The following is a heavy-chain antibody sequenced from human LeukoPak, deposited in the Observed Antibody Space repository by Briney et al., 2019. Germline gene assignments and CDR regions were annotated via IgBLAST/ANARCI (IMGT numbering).Heavy chain of an antibody. J-gene: IGHJ5*02. CDR1: GYTFTSYY. V-gene: IGHV1-46*01. CDR3: ARDYTAMTERNWFDP. CDR2: INPSGGST. Sequence: VASVKVSCKASGYTFTSYYMHWVRQAPGQGLEWMGIINPSGGSTSYAQKFQGRVTVTRDMSTSTVYMELSSLRSEGTAVYYCARDYTAMTERNWFDPWGQEPWSPSPQ. D-gene: IGHD5-18*01.